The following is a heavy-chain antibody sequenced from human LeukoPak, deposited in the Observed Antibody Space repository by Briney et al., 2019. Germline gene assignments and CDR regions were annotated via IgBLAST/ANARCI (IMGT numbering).Heavy chain of an antibody. CDR1: GYTFTSYD. D-gene: IGHD2-2*02. CDR2: MNPNSGNT. CDR3: ARSWRGKTKGYCSSTSCYTFDY. Sequence: GASVKVSCKASGYTFTSYDINWVRQATGQGLEWMGWMNPNSGNTGYAQKFQGRVTMTRNTSISTAYMELGSLRSEDTAVYYCARSWRGKTKGYCSSTSCYTFDYWGQGTLVTVSS. V-gene: IGHV1-8*01. J-gene: IGHJ4*02.